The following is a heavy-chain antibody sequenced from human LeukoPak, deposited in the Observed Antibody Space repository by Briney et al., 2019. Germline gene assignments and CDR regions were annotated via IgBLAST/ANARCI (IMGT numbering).Heavy chain of an antibody. J-gene: IGHJ4*02. CDR2: IIPIFGTA. V-gene: IGHV1-69*05. Sequence: GSSVKVSCKASGGTFSSYAISWVRQAPGQGLEWMGGIIPIFGTANYAQKFQGRVTITTDESTSTAYMELSSLRSEDTAVYYCATYRDYYGSGSSGDYWGQGTLVTVSS. D-gene: IGHD3-10*01. CDR1: GGTFSSYA. CDR3: ATYRDYYGSGSSGDY.